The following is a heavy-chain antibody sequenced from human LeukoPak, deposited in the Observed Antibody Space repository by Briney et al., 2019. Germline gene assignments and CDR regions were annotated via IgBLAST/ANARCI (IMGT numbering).Heavy chain of an antibody. CDR2: ISAYNGNT. CDR1: GYTFISYD. J-gene: IGHJ6*02. CDR3: ARDYLPYSSAIYNYYYGLDV. Sequence: ASVKVSCKASGYTFISYDINWVRQAPGQGLEWMGWISAYNGNTNYAQNLQGRITMTADTSTTTAYMELRSLRSDDTAVYYCARDYLPYSSAIYNYYYGLDVWGQGTTVTVSS. D-gene: IGHD6-19*01. V-gene: IGHV1-18*01.